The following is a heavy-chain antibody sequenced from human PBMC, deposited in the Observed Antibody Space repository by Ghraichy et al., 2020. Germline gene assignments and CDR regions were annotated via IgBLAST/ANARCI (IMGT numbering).Heavy chain of an antibody. CDR2: IKQDESED. CDR3: ARRGYDYGLRVHFFDF. CDR1: GFTFSDYW. D-gene: IGHD5-12*01. Sequence: GGSPRLSCVASGFTFSDYWMSWVRQAPGKGLEWVANIKQDESEDFYVDSVKGRFSISRDNAKNSLFLQMNSLRVDDTAVYFCARRGYDYGLRVHFFDFWGQGTLVAVSS. J-gene: IGHJ4*02. V-gene: IGHV3-7*03.